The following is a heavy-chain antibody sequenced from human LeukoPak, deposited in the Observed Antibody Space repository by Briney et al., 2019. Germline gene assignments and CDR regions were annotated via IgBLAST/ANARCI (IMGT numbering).Heavy chain of an antibody. Sequence: PSETLSLTCTVSGGSISSYYWSWIRQPPGKGLEWIGYIYYSGSTNYNPSLKSRVTISVDTSKNQFSLKLSSLTAADTAVYYCARLIHPDSSNWHFDYWGQGTLVPVSS. CDR2: IYYSGST. J-gene: IGHJ4*02. CDR3: ARLIHPDSSNWHFDY. CDR1: GGSISSYY. D-gene: IGHD6-13*01. V-gene: IGHV4-59*08.